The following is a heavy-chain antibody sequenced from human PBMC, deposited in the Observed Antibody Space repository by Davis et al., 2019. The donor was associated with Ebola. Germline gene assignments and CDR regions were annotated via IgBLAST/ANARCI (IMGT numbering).Heavy chain of an antibody. Sequence: GESLKISCAASGFTFTSYAMHWVRQAPGQRLEWMGWINAGNGNTKYSQKFQGRVTITRDTSASTAYMELSSLRSEDTAVYYCARVGRSYFQHWGQGTLVTVSS. CDR2: INAGNGNT. CDR3: ARVGRSYFQH. CDR1: GFTFTSYA. J-gene: IGHJ1*01. V-gene: IGHV1-3*01.